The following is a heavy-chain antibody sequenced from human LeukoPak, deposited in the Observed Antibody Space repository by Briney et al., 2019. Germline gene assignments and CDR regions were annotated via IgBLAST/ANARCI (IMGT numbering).Heavy chain of an antibody. CDR3: ARANPQQQLAFDY. CDR2: IYYSGST. CDR1: GGSISIYY. J-gene: IGHJ4*02. D-gene: IGHD6-13*01. Sequence: SETLSLTCTVSGGSISIYYWSWIRQPPGKGLEWIGYIYYSGSTNYNPSLKSRVTISVDTSKNQFSLKLSSVTAADTAVYYCARANPQQQLAFDYWGQGTLVTVSS. V-gene: IGHV4-59*12.